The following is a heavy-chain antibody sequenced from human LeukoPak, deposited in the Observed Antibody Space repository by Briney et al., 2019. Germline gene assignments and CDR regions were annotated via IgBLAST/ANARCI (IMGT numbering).Heavy chain of an antibody. D-gene: IGHD1-26*01. CDR3: ARTSSELLLDAFDI. Sequence: PSETLSLTCTVSGGSISSGGYYWSWIRQHPGKGLEWIGYIYYSGSTYYNPSLKSRVTISVDTSKNQFSLKLSSVTAADTAVYYCARTSSELLLDAFDIWGQETMVTVSS. CDR1: GGSISSGGYY. CDR2: IYYSGST. V-gene: IGHV4-31*03. J-gene: IGHJ3*02.